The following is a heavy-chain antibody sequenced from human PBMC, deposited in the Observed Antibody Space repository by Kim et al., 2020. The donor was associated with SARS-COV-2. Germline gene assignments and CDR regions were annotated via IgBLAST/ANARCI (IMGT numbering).Heavy chain of an antibody. CDR2: IYYSGST. D-gene: IGHD3-10*01. V-gene: IGHV4-59*01. J-gene: IGHJ5*02. CDR3: SRGSRYYSVCFYP. Sequence: SETLSLTCTVSGGPISSYYWSWIRQPPGKGLEWIWYIYYSGSTNYNPYLESRVTISVDTSKNHFSLKLISLTSADTPAYYCSRGSRYYSVCFYPWG. CDR1: GGPISSYY.